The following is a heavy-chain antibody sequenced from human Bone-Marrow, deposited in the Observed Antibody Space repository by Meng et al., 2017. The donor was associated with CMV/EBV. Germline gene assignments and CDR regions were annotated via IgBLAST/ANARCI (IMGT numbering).Heavy chain of an antibody. CDR1: GYTFNVYY. Sequence: KASGYTFNVYYIHWMRQAPGQGFEWMGWINPNNGGTNYAQKFQGRVTMARDTSINTAYMEVSRLKSDDTAVYYCARGILLAGKGAFDYWGQGSLVTVSS. D-gene: IGHD6-19*01. J-gene: IGHJ4*02. V-gene: IGHV1-2*02. CDR2: INPNNGGT. CDR3: ARGILLAGKGAFDY.